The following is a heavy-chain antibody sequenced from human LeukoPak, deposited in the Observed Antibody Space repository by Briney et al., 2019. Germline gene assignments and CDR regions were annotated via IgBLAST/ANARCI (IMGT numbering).Heavy chain of an antibody. CDR2: INHSGST. D-gene: IGHD3-10*01. CDR1: GGSFSGYY. J-gene: IGHJ4*02. CDR3: ARDGYGSGNY. Sequence: SETLSLTCAVYGGSFSGYYWSWIRQPPGKGLEWIGEINHSGSTNYNPSLKSRVTISVDTSKNQFSLKLSSVTAADTAVYYCARDGYGSGNYWGQGTLVTVSS. V-gene: IGHV4-34*01.